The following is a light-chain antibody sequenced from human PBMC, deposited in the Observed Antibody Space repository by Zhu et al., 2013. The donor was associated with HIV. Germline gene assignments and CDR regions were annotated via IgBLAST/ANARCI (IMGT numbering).Light chain of an antibody. V-gene: IGKV4-1*01. CDR3: ASWDDTLSAV. CDR2: WAS. CDR1: QSVLYSSNNKNY. J-gene: IGKJ4*02. Sequence: DIVMTQSPDSLAVSLGERATINCKSSQSVLYSSNNKNYLAWYQQKPGQPPKLLIYWASTRESGVPDRFSASRSGTSASLAISGLRSEDEAVYYCASWDDTLSAVFGGGTK.